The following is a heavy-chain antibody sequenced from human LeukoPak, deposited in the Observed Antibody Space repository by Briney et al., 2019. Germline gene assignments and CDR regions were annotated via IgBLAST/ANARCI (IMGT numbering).Heavy chain of an antibody. CDR3: ATPRNVPYYYYGMDV. CDR2: ISAYNGNT. J-gene: IGHJ6*02. Sequence: GASVKVSCKASGYTFTSYGICWVRQAPGQGLEWVGWISAYNGNTNYAQKLQGRVTMTTDTSTSTAYMELRSLRSDDTAVYYCATPRNVPYYYYGMDVWGQGTTVTVSS. D-gene: IGHD6-6*01. V-gene: IGHV1-18*01. CDR1: GYTFTSYG.